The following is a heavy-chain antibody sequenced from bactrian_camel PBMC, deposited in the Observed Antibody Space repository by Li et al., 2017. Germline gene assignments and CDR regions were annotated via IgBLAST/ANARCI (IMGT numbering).Heavy chain of an antibody. D-gene: IGHD1*01. V-gene: IGHV3-2*01. J-gene: IGHJ6*01. CDR3: ATAPEPSQLPHIVAAVEAGFGY. CDR1: TYNGDC. CDR2: TAGDSSKA. Sequence: HVQLVESGGGSVQAGGSLRLSCTASTYNGDCMGWFRQVPGKGLEWLISTAGDSSKANYADSVKGRFTISRDNAKNTVYLQMNSLKSDDTALYYCATAPEPSQLPHIVAAVEAGFGYWGQGTQVTVS.